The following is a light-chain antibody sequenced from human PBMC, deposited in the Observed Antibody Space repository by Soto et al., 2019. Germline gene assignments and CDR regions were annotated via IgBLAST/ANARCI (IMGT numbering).Light chain of an antibody. Sequence: EIVMTQSPATLSVSPGERATLSCRASQSVGSSLAWYQQEPGQAPRLLIYGASTRATGIPARFSGSGSGTDFTLTISRLEPEDFAVYYCQQRSNWPITFGQGTRLEI. CDR1: QSVGSS. J-gene: IGKJ5*01. CDR2: GAS. V-gene: IGKV3-15*01. CDR3: QQRSNWPIT.